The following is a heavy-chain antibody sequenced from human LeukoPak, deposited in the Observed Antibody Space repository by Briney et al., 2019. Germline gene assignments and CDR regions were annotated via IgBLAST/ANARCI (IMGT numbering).Heavy chain of an antibody. Sequence: PGGPLDLSFAASGLAFMSNYMSWARQAPGKGLGWVSVIDTGGYTYYADSGKGRFTISRDNSKYTLYLQMNSLRAEDTAVYYCARPYYDGSGRFNRPYDYWGQGTLVTVSS. CDR3: ARPYYDGSGRFNRPYDY. J-gene: IGHJ4*02. V-gene: IGHV3-53*01. CDR2: IDTGGYT. CDR1: GLAFMSNY. D-gene: IGHD3-10*01.